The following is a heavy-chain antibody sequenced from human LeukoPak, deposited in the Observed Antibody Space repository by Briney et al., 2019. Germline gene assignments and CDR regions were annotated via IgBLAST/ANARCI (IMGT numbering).Heavy chain of an antibody. J-gene: IGHJ5*01. V-gene: IGHV1-69*01. CDR1: GGTFSSYA. CDR2: IIPIFGTA. CDR3: ARAEDQGRYFDWLPGFAS. D-gene: IGHD3-9*01. Sequence: GSSVKVSCKASGGTFSSYAISWVRQAPGQGLEWMGGIIPIFGTANYAQKFQGRVTITADESTSTAYMELSSLRSEDTAVYYCARAEDQGRYFDWLPGFASWGQGTLVTVSS.